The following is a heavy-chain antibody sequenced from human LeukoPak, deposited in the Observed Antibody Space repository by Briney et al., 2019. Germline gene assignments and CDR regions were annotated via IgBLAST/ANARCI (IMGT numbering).Heavy chain of an antibody. J-gene: IGHJ3*02. CDR2: IDPSDSYT. CDR3: ARVDCSSTSCYDDAFDI. D-gene: IGHD2-2*01. V-gene: IGHV5-10-1*01. Sequence: PGASLRISCKGSGYSFTSYWISWVRQLPGKGLEWMGRIDPSDSYTNYSPSFQGHVTISADKSISTAYLQWSSLKASDTAMYYCARVDCSSTSCYDDAFDIWGQGTMVTVSS. CDR1: GYSFTSYW.